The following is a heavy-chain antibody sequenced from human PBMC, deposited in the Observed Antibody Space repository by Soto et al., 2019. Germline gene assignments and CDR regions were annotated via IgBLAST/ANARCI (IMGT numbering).Heavy chain of an antibody. Sequence: GESLKISCNGSGYSFTIYWISWVRQMPGKGLEWMGRIDPSDSYTNYSPSFQGHVTISADKSISTAYLQWSSLKASDTAMYYCARREVMVVTAASRYYGMDVWGQGTTVTVS. CDR3: ARREVMVVTAASRYYGMDV. J-gene: IGHJ6*02. CDR2: IDPSDSYT. D-gene: IGHD2-21*02. V-gene: IGHV5-10-1*01. CDR1: GYSFTIYW.